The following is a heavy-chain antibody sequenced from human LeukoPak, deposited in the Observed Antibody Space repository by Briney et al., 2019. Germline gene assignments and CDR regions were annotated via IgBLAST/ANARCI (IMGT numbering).Heavy chain of an antibody. CDR1: GFTFSSYW. V-gene: IGHV3-74*01. CDR3: ARDLSYSTSSGGSFDY. D-gene: IGHD6-6*01. CDR2: INGDGSSP. Sequence: GGSLRLSCTASGFTFSSYWMQWVRQVPGKGLVWVSRINGDGSSPSYADSVKGRFTISRDNSKNTLYLQMNNLSAEDTAVYYCARDLSYSTSSGGSFDYWGQGTLVTVSS. J-gene: IGHJ4*02.